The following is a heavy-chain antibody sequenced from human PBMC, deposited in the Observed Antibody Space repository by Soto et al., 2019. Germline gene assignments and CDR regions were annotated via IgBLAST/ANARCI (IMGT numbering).Heavy chain of an antibody. CDR1: GYNFTSYW. CDR3: ARLSSGWSDFDY. D-gene: IGHD6-19*01. J-gene: IGHJ4*02. Sequence: GESLKISCKGSGYNFTSYWIGWVRQTPGKGLEWMGIIYPGKSDTRYSPSFQGQVTISADRSINTANLQWSSLEASDTAMYYCARLSSGWSDFDYWGQGTLVTVSS. CDR2: IYPGKSDT. V-gene: IGHV5-51*01.